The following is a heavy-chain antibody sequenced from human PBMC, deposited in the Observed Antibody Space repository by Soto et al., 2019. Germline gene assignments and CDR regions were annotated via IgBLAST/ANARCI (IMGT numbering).Heavy chain of an antibody. CDR2: ITGSGSSI. CDR1: GFSFNKYA. CDR3: AKDDVSGDGLWLVSA. J-gene: IGHJ5*02. Sequence: DVQLLESGGGLVQPGGSLKLSCVASGFSFNKYAMIWVRQDPGKGQEWVSGITGSGSSIQYTASVNGRFTISRDNSKNTVYLQMDYLRAEDTAMYYCAKDDVSGDGLWLVSAWGQGTPVTVS. D-gene: IGHD2-21*02. V-gene: IGHV3-23*01.